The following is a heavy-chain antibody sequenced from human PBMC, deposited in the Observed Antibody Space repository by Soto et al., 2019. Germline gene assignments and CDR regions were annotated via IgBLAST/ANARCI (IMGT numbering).Heavy chain of an antibody. J-gene: IGHJ6*02. CDR1: GGSVSSGSYY. CDR2: IYYSGST. Sequence: PSETLSLTCTVSGGSVSSGSYYWSWIRQPPGKGLEWIGYIYYSGSTNYNPSLKSRVTISVDTSKNQFSLKLSSVTAADTAVYYCARDRRQRTYYDILTGFYYYGMDVWGQGTTVTAP. D-gene: IGHD3-9*01. CDR3: ARDRRQRTYYDILTGFYYYGMDV. V-gene: IGHV4-61*01.